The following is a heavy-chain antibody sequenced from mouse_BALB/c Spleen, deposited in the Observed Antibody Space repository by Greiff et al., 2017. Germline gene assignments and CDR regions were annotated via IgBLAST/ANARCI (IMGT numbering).Heavy chain of an antibody. Sequence: EVKVVESGGGLVQPGGSLKLSCAASGFTFSSYGMSWVRQTPDKRLELVATINSNGGSTYYPDSVKGRFTISRDNAKNTLYLQMSSLKSEDTAMYYCARGVYGYYAMDYWGQGTSVTVSS. CDR3: ARGVYGYYAMDY. CDR2: INSNGGST. D-gene: IGHD1-2*01. CDR1: GFTFSSYG. V-gene: IGHV5-6-3*01. J-gene: IGHJ4*01.